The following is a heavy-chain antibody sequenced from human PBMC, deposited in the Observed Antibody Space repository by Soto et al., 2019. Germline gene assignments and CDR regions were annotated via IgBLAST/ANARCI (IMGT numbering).Heavy chain of an antibody. CDR1: GFTFSDYY. CDR2: ISSSSSYT. Sequence: LRLSCAASGFTFSDYYMSWIRQAPGKGLEWVSYISSSSSYTNYADSVKGRFTTSRDNAKNSLYLQMNSLRAEDTAVYYCARGSGGAGPFDYWGQGTLVTVSS. J-gene: IGHJ4*02. CDR3: ARGSGGAGPFDY. V-gene: IGHV3-11*06. D-gene: IGHD3-16*01.